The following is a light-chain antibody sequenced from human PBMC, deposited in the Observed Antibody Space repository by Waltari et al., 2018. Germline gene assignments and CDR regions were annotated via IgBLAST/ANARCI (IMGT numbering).Light chain of an antibody. CDR3: QSFDNSLGGWV. CDR1: SSNLGAGND. J-gene: IGLJ3*02. CDR2: STR. Sequence: QSAVTQPPSVSGAPGQSVTISCTGTSSNLGAGNDVHWYQQLPGKSPKLIISSTRDRPSGVPDRFSGSTSGSSASLAITGLQAEDEADYYCQSFDNSLGGWVFGGGTKVTVL. V-gene: IGLV1-40*01.